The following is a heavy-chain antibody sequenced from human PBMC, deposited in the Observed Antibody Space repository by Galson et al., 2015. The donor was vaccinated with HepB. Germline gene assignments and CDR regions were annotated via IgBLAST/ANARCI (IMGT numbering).Heavy chain of an antibody. Sequence: QSGAEVKKPGESLKISCKGSGYSFTSYWIGWVRQMPGKGLEWMGIIFPGGSDTRYSPSLQGKVTISADKSIRTAYLQWSSLKASDTAMYFCARTPYYGDYPLDYWGQGTLVTVSS. CDR2: IFPGGSDT. D-gene: IGHD4-17*01. CDR1: GYSFTSYW. CDR3: ARTPYYGDYPLDY. V-gene: IGHV5-51*01. J-gene: IGHJ4*02.